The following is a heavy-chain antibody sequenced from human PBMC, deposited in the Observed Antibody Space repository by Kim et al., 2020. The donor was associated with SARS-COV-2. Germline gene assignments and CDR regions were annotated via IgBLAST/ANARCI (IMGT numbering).Heavy chain of an antibody. CDR2: ISASGGTT. CDR3: ARYCSTTTCPSHNYGMDA. V-gene: IGHV3-23*01. D-gene: IGHD2-2*01. CDR1: GFTFSDYA. Sequence: GGSLRLSCAASGFTFSDYAMTWVRQAPGKGLEWVSVISASGGTTHYADSVKARFTISRDNSKNMLYLQMNTLRAEDTAIFYCARYCSTTTCPSHNYGMDAWGHGATVTVSS. J-gene: IGHJ6*02.